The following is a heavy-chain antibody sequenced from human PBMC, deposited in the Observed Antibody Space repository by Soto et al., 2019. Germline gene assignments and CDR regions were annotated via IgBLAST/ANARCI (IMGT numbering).Heavy chain of an antibody. CDR2: ISWNSGSI. V-gene: IGHV3-9*01. D-gene: IGHD1-1*01. CDR1: GFTFDDYA. J-gene: IGHJ4*02. Sequence: GGSLRLSCAASGFTFDDYAMHWVRQAPGKGLEWVSGISWNSGSIGYADSVKGRFTISRDNAKNSLYLQMNSLRAEDTALYYCAKSNSYSGTTEAGLDYWGQGTLVTVSS. CDR3: AKSNSYSGTTEAGLDY.